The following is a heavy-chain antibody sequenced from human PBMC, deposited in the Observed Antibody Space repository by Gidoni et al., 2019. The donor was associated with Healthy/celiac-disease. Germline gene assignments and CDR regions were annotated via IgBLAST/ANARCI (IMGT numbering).Heavy chain of an antibody. CDR3: ARDTGPVSLYWYFDL. CDR2: IYYSGST. V-gene: IGHV4-61*01. J-gene: IGHJ2*01. Sequence: QVQLQESGPGLVKPSETLSLTCTVSGGSARSGSYYWSWIRQPPGKGLEWIGYIYYSGSTNYNPSLKSRVTISVDTSKNQFSLKLSSVTAADTAVYYCARDTGPVSLYWYFDLWGRGTLVTVSS. CDR1: GGSARSGSYY.